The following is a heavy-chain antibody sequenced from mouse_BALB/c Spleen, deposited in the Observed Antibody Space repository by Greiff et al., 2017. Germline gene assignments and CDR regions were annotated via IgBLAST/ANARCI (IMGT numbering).Heavy chain of an antibody. CDR1: GFTFSNYW. D-gene: IGHD1-2*01. Sequence: EVKLMESGGGLVQPGGSMKLSCVASGFTFSNYWMNWVRQSPEKGLEWVAEIRLKSNNYATHYAESVKGRFTISRDDSKSSVYLQMNNLRAEDTGIYYCTRSYYGFAYWGQGTLVTVSA. J-gene: IGHJ3*01. CDR3: TRSYYGFAY. V-gene: IGHV6-6*02. CDR2: IRLKSNNYAT.